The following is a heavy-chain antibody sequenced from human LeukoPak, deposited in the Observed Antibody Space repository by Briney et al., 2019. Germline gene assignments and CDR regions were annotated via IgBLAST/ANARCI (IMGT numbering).Heavy chain of an antibody. CDR3: ARDFASYGSGRVYGY. CDR1: RGSITNGRYY. J-gene: IGHJ4*02. V-gene: IGHV4-61*02. CDR2: IYTSGST. D-gene: IGHD3-10*01. Sequence: SETLSLTCTVSRGSITNGRYYRSWIRQPAGKGLEWIGRIYTSGSTNYNPSLKSRVTISIDTSKNQFSLKIASVTGEGRSLMFCARDFASYGSGRVYGYWGQGTLVTVSS.